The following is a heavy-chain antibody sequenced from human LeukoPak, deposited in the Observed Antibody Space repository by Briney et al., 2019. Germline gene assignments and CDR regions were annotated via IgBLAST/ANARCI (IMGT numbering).Heavy chain of an antibody. Sequence: PGGSLRLSCAASGFTFRSYWMSWVRQAPGKGLEWVANIKQDGSEKYYVDSVKGRFTISRDNAKNSLYLQMNSLRAEDTAVYYCATRNSGSYSNWGQGTLVTVSS. J-gene: IGHJ4*02. CDR2: IKQDGSEK. D-gene: IGHD1-26*01. CDR3: ATRNSGSYSN. V-gene: IGHV3-7*03. CDR1: GFTFRSYW.